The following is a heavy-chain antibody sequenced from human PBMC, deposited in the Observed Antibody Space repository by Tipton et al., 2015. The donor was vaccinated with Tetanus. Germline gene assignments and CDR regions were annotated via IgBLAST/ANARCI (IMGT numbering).Heavy chain of an antibody. CDR2: IYSGGTT. Sequence: SLRLSCAVSGFTVSSNYMSWVRQAPGKGLEWVSVIYSGGTTYYADSVKGRFTLSRDNSENTLYLQMNSLRAEDTAVYYCASTRYYGSGPTALDYWGQGTLVTVSS. D-gene: IGHD3-10*01. CDR3: ASTRYYGSGPTALDY. J-gene: IGHJ4*02. CDR1: GFTVSSNY. V-gene: IGHV3-66*01.